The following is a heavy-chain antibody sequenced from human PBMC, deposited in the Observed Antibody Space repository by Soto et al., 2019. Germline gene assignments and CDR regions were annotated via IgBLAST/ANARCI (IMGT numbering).Heavy chain of an antibody. CDR2: IIPIFGTA. D-gene: IGHD2-21*01. J-gene: IGHJ6*02. Sequence: ASVKVSCKASGGTFTSYAISWVRQAPGQGLEWMGGIIPIFGTANCAQKFQGRVTITADESTSTAYMELSSLRSEDTAVYYCARCGGSYYYYGMDVWGQGTTVTVSS. V-gene: IGHV1-69*13. CDR1: GGTFTSYA. CDR3: ARCGGSYYYYGMDV.